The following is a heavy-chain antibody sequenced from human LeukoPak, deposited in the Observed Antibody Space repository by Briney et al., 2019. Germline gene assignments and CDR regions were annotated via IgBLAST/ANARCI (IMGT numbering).Heavy chain of an antibody. CDR1: GGTFSSYA. CDR3: AREKASYYYDSSGCYYYAFDI. Sequence: ASVKVSCKASGGTFSSYAISWVRQAPGQGLEWMGRIIPILGIANYAQKFQGRVTITADKSTSTAYMELSSLRSEDTAVYYCAREKASYYYDSSGCYYYAFDIWGQGTMVTVSS. CDR2: IIPILGIA. J-gene: IGHJ3*02. V-gene: IGHV1-69*04. D-gene: IGHD3-22*01.